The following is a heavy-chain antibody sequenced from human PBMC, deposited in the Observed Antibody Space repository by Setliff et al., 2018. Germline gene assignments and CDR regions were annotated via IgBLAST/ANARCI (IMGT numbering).Heavy chain of an antibody. D-gene: IGHD6-19*01. Sequence: SETLSLTCAVYGGSFSGYYWSWIRQPPGKRLEWIGEIIHTGSTYYNPSLKSRVTISVDTSKNQFSLKLNSVTAADMAVYYCAREQWLDPPGYYYMDVWAKGTTVTVSS. CDR1: GGSFSGYY. V-gene: IGHV4-34*12. CDR3: AREQWLDPPGYYYMDV. J-gene: IGHJ6*03. CDR2: IIHTGST.